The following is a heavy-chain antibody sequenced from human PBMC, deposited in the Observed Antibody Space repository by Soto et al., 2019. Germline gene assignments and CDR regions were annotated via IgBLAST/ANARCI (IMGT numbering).Heavy chain of an antibody. CDR1: GGSISSGGYY. D-gene: IGHD5-18*01. J-gene: IGHJ4*02. V-gene: IGHV4-31*03. CDR2: IYYSGST. Sequence: QVQLQESGPGLVKPSQTLSLPCTVSGGSISSGGYYWSWIRQHPGKGLEWIGYIYYSGSTYYNPSLKSRVTIEVDTSKNQFSLKLSSVTAADTAVYYCAICGYSYGSVDYWGQGTLVTVSS. CDR3: AICGYSYGSVDY.